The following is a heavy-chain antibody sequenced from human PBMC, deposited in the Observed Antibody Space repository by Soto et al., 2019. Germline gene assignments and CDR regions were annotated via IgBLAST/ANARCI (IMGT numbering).Heavy chain of an antibody. V-gene: IGHV3-30*03. CDR2: ISYDGSNK. D-gene: IGHD1-26*01. CDR3: AEPGGELTFDY. CDR1: GFTFSSYG. J-gene: IGHJ4*02. Sequence: QVQLVESGGGVVQPGRSLRLSCAASGFTFSSYGMHWVRQAPGKGLEWVAVISYDGSNKYYADSVKGRFTISRDNSKNSLDLQMSRLRAEDTGVYDCAEPGGELTFDYGGQGTLVTVSS.